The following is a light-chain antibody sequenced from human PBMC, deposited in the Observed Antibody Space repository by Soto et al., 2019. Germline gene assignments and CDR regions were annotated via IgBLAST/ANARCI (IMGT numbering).Light chain of an antibody. CDR2: DAS. V-gene: IGKV3-11*01. J-gene: IGKJ4*01. CDR1: QSLSSY. Sequence: EIVLTQSPATLSLSPGERATLSCRASQSLSSYLAWYQQKPGQAPRLLIYDASSRATGIPARFSGSGSGTDFTLTVSSLEPEDFAVYYCQQRSDWPLTFGGGTKVELK. CDR3: QQRSDWPLT.